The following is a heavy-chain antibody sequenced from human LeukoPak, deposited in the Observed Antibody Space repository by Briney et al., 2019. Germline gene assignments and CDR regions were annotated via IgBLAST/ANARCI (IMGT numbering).Heavy chain of an antibody. CDR3: ARGLMWELGDY. Sequence: GGSLRLSCAASGFTVSSNYMSWVRQAPGKGLEWVSVIYSGGSTYYADSVKGRFTISRDNSKSTLYLQMNSLRAEDTAVYYCARGLMWELGDYWGQGTLVTVSS. J-gene: IGHJ4*02. V-gene: IGHV3-53*01. CDR2: IYSGGST. CDR1: GFTVSSNY. D-gene: IGHD1-26*01.